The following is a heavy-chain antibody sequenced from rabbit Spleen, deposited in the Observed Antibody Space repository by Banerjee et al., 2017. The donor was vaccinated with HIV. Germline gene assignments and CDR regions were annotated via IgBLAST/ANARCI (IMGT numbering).Heavy chain of an antibody. J-gene: IGHJ4*01. V-gene: IGHV1S40*01. CDR1: GFSFSSSVY. Sequence: QSLEESGGDLVKPEGSLTLTCTASGFSFSSSVYMCWVRQPPGKGLECITCIYGDRSGSTYYASWAKGRFTISRTSSTTATLQMTSLTAADTASYFCARLPYAGSFYFNLWGQGTLVTVS. CDR3: ARLPYAGSFYFNL. CDR2: IYGDRSGST. D-gene: IGHD4-2*01.